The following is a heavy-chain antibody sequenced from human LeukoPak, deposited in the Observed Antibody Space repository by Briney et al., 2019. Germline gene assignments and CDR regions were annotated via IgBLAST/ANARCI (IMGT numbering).Heavy chain of an antibody. Sequence: ASVTVSCKVSGYTLTELSMHWVRQAPGKGLAWMGGFDPEDGETIYAQKFQGRVTMTEDTSTDTAYMELSSLRSEDTAVYDCATDLTTVTSGFDYWGQGTLVTVSS. CDR2: FDPEDGET. V-gene: IGHV1-24*01. CDR3: ATDLTTVTSGFDY. D-gene: IGHD4-11*01. J-gene: IGHJ4*02. CDR1: GYTLTELS.